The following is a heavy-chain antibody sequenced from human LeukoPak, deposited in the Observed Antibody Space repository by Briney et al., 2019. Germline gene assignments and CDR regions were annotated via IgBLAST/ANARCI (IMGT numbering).Heavy chain of an antibody. V-gene: IGHV4-34*01. D-gene: IGHD4-17*01. CDR2: INHSGST. J-gene: IGHJ4*02. CDR3: ARGTMTTVTYYFDY. Sequence: SETLSLTCAVYGGSFSGYYWSWIRQPPGKGLEWIGEINHSGSTNCNPSLKSRVTISVDTSKNQFSLKLSSVTAADTAVYYCARGTMTTVTYYFDYWGQGTLVTVSS. CDR1: GGSFSGYY.